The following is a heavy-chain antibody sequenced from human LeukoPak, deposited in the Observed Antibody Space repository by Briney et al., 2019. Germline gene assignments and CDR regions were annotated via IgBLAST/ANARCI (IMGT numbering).Heavy chain of an antibody. J-gene: IGHJ4*02. CDR1: GYTFTSYY. CDR3: AKEESGHCSGGSYRQTFDY. Sequence: ASVKVSCKASGYTFTSYYMHWVRQAPGQGLEWMGIINPSGGSTSYAQKFQGRVTMTRDTSTSTVYMELSSLRSEDTAVYYCAKEESGHCSGGSYRQTFDYWGQGTLVTVSS. D-gene: IGHD2-15*01. CDR2: INPSGGST. V-gene: IGHV1-46*01.